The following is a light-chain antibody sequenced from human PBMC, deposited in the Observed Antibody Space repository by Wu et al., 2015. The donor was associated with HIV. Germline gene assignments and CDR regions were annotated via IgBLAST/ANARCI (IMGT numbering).Light chain of an antibody. CDR1: QTINNNN. V-gene: IGKV3-20*01. CDR2: SSF. CDR3: QQYAASPIT. J-gene: IGKJ5*01. Sequence: IVLTQSPGTLSLSPGEKATLSCRASQTINNNNLAWYQQKLGQAPRLLISSSFKRATGIPDRFRGSGSGTEFTLVISTVEPDDFAVYYCQQYAASPITFGQGTRL.